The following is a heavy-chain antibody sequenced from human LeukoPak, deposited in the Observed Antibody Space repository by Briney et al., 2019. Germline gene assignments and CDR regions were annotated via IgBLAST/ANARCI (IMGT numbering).Heavy chain of an antibody. Sequence: SETLSLTCTVSGYSISSGYYWGWIRQPPGKGLEWIGSISHSGSTYYNPSLKSRVTISVDTSKNQFSLKLRSVTAADTAVYYCARVTSRLGWFDPWGQGTLVTVSS. CDR1: GYSISSGYY. CDR3: ARVTSRLGWFDP. CDR2: ISHSGST. V-gene: IGHV4-38-2*02. J-gene: IGHJ5*02. D-gene: IGHD1-14*01.